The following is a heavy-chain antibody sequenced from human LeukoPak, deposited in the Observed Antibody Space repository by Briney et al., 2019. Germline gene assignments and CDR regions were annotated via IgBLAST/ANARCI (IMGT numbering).Heavy chain of an antibody. CDR2: ISDSGSNI. Sequence: PGGSLRLSCAASGFTFSSYSMNWVRQAPGKGLEWVSYISDSGSNIYYADSVKGRFTISRDNAKNSLYLQMNSLRAEDTAVYYCARDLLAIVVVPAAMTGHDYYYYMDVWGKGTTVTVSS. CDR1: GFTFSSYS. CDR3: ARDLLAIVVVPAAMTGHDYYYYMDV. J-gene: IGHJ6*03. V-gene: IGHV3-48*04. D-gene: IGHD2-2*01.